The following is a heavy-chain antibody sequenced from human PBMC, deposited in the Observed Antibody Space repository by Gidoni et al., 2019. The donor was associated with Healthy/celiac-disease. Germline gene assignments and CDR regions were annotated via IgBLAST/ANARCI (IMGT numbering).Heavy chain of an antibody. D-gene: IGHD6-19*01. Sequence: EVQLVESGGGLVQPGGSLRLSCAASGFTFSSYAMHWVRQAPGKGLEYVSAISSNGGSTYYANSVKGRFTISRDNSKNTLYLQMGSLRAEDMAVYYCARWALIAVADYYYYYGMDVWGQGTTVTVSS. CDR3: ARWALIAVADYYYYYGMDV. V-gene: IGHV3-64*01. CDR2: ISSNGGST. CDR1: GFTFSSYA. J-gene: IGHJ6*02.